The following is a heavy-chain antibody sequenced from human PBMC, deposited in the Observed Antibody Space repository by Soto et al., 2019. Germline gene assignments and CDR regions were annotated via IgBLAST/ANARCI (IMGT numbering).Heavy chain of an antibody. Sequence: SETLSLTCTVSGGSISSYYWSWIRQPPGKGLEWIGYIYYSGSTNYNPSLKSRVTISVDTSKNQFSLKLSSVTAADTAVYSCARRRSSSPKTGGAFDIWGQGTMVTVSS. J-gene: IGHJ3*02. V-gene: IGHV4-59*08. CDR3: ARRRSSSPKTGGAFDI. CDR1: GGSISSYY. CDR2: IYYSGST. D-gene: IGHD6-6*01.